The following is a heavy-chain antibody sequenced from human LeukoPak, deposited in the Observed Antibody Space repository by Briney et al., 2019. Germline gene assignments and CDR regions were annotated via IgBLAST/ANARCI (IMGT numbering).Heavy chain of an antibody. CDR2: ISGDGVST. V-gene: IGHV3-43*02. J-gene: IGHJ4*02. CDR1: GLPIGDFA. CDR3: ARESGKFDY. Sequence: QAGGSLRLPCVASGLPIGDFAMHWVRQAPGKGLEWVSLISGDGVSTFYADSVKGRFSISRDNSKNSLSLEMNSLRTEDTAMYYCARESGKFDYWGQGTLVAVSS.